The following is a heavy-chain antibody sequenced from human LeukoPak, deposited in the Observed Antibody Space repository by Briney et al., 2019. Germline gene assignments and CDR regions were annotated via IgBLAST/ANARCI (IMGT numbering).Heavy chain of an antibody. CDR3: AREKATALAFDY. CDR1: LFIYSRYA. CDR2: MSYDGSNK. J-gene: IGHJ4*02. D-gene: IGHD2-21*02. V-gene: IGHV3-30*04. Sequence: PGRCLGLFRASSLFIYSRYAMQWVRQAPARGLEGVVVMSYDGSNKYYADSVKGRFTISRDNSKNTLYLQMNSLRAEDTAVYYCAREKATALAFDYWGQGTLVTVSS.